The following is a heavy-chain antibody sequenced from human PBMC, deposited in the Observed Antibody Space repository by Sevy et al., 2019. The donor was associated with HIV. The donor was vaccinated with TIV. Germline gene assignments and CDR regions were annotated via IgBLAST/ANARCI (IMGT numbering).Heavy chain of an antibody. CDR2: IKQDGSVK. V-gene: IGHV3-7*01. CDR3: VRAIAADGSF. CDR1: GFSFSNYV. J-gene: IGHJ4*02. Sequence: GGSLRLSCTASGFSFSNYVMAWVRQAPGKGLEWVANIKQDGSVKYYVDSVKGRFTISRDNARNLLYLQMNSLRAKDTALYYCVRAIAADGSFWGQGTLVTVSS. D-gene: IGHD6-13*01.